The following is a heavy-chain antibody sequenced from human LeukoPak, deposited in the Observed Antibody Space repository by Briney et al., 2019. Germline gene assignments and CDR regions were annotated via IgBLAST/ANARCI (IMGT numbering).Heavy chain of an antibody. V-gene: IGHV4-39*01. CDR2: IYDSGSS. Sequence: SETLSLTCSVSDGSISSSSYHWGWIRQPPGKGLEWIGNIYDSGSSYYNPSLKSRVTISIDTSKNQFSLKLSSVTAADTAVYYCASPLAASGLRAFDIWGQGTMVTVSS. CDR1: DGSISSSSYH. J-gene: IGHJ3*02. D-gene: IGHD6-25*01. CDR3: ASPLAASGLRAFDI.